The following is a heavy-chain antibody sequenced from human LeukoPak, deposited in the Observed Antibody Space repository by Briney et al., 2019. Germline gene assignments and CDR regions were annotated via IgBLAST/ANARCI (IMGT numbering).Heavy chain of an antibody. CDR1: GFTFSSYS. V-gene: IGHV3-21*01. CDR2: ISSTSTYT. CDR3: AREGPLTVTKDAFDI. D-gene: IGHD4-17*01. J-gene: IGHJ3*02. Sequence: GGSLRLSCAASGFTFSSYSMNWVRQAPGKGLEWVSSISSTSTYTYYADSLKGRFTISRDNAKNSLYLQMNSLRAEDTAVYYCAREGPLTVTKDAFDIWGQGTMVTVSS.